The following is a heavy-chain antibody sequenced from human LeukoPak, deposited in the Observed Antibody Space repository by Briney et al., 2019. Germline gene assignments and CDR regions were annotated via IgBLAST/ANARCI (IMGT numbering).Heavy chain of an antibody. Sequence: SETLSLTCTVSGGSIRNYFCSWFRQPPGKGLEWIGYIYYSGSTNYNPSLKSRVTISVDMSKNQFSLKLNSVTAADTAVYYCARVKIPVEYSYGSFDYWGQGMLVTVSS. CDR3: ARVKIPVEYSYGSFDY. CDR2: IYYSGST. D-gene: IGHD5-18*01. V-gene: IGHV4-59*01. CDR1: GGSIRNYF. J-gene: IGHJ4*02.